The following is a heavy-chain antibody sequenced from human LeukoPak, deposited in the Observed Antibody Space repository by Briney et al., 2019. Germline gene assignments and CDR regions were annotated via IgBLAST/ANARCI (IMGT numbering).Heavy chain of an antibody. V-gene: IGHV3-66*01. CDR2: FYSGGST. CDR3: ARGPQTDAFDI. Sequence: PGGSPRLSCVVSGITVSNYAINWVRQAPGKGLEWISVFYSGGSTYYADSVKGRFTISRDNSKNTLYLQMNSLRAEDTAVYYCARGPQTDAFDIWGQGTMVTVSS. J-gene: IGHJ3*02. CDR1: GITVSNYA.